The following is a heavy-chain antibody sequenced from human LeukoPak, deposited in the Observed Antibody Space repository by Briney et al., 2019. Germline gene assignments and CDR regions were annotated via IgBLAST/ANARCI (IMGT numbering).Heavy chain of an antibody. J-gene: IGHJ4*02. CDR3: ARDRYYGSGSYHYYFDY. D-gene: IGHD3-10*01. CDR2: INWNGGST. CDR1: GFTFDDYG. V-gene: IGHV3-20*04. Sequence: GGSLRLSCAASGFTFDDYGMSWVRQAPGKGLEWVAGINWNGGSTGYADSVKGRFTISRDNAKNSLYLQMNSLRAEDTALYYCARDRYYGSGSYHYYFDYWGQGTLVTVSS.